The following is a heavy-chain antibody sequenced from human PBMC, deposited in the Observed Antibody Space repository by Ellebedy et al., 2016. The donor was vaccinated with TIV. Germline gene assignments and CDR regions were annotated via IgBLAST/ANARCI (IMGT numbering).Heavy chain of an antibody. V-gene: IGHV1-69*13. D-gene: IGHD2-2*01. CDR1: GGTFSNYA. CDR3: ARVKGYCSTASCLYFDY. Sequence: AASVKVSCNASGGTFSNYAISWVRQAPGQGLEWMGGIIPIFGTAKFAQKFQGRVTLTADESTSTAYMELSSLKSEDTAVYYCARVKGYCSTASCLYFDYWGQGTLVTVSS. CDR2: IIPIFGTA. J-gene: IGHJ4*02.